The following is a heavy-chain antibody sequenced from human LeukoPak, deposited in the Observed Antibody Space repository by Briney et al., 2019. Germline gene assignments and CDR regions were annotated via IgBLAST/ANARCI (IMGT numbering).Heavy chain of an antibody. J-gene: IGHJ1*01. D-gene: IGHD3-22*01. V-gene: IGHV3-33*08. CDR3: ARGEYYYDGGY. CDR2: IWYDGSNK. CDR1: GFTFSSYW. Sequence: GGSLRLSCAASGFTFSSYWMSWVRQAPGKGLEWVAVIWYDGSNKYYADSVKGRFTISRDNSKNTLYLQMNSLRVEDTAVYYCARGEYYYDGGYWGQGTLVTVSS.